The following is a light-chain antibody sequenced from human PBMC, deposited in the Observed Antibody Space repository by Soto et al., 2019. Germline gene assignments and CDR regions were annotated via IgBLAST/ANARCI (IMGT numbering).Light chain of an antibody. Sequence: QSALTQPHSVSGSPGQSVTISCTGTSSDLGGYDYVSWYQQHPRKAPKLMIYDVSKRPSGVPDRFSGSKSGNTASLTISGLQAEDEADYYCCSYAGSYTWVFGGGTKLTVL. CDR2: DVS. CDR1: SSDLGGYDY. V-gene: IGLV2-11*01. CDR3: CSYAGSYTWV. J-gene: IGLJ3*02.